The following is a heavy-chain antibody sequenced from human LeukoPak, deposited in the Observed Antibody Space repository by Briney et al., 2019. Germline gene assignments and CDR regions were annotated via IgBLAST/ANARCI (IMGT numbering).Heavy chain of an antibody. CDR2: IYSGGST. CDR1: GFPVSSNY. D-gene: IGHD1-26*01. J-gene: IGHJ4*02. Sequence: GGSLRLSCAASGFPVSSNYMSWVRQAPGKGLEWVSLIYSGGSTYYADSVKGRFTISRDNSKNTLYLQMNSLRAEDTAVYYCARDPKEGGSYETYYFDYWGQGTLVTVSS. CDR3: ARDPKEGGSYETYYFDY. V-gene: IGHV3-53*05.